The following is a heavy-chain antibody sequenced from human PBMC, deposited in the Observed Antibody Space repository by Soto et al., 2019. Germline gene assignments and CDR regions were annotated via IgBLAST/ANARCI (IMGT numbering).Heavy chain of an antibody. CDR1: GFTFSDYY. J-gene: IGHJ4*02. V-gene: IGHV3-11*01. CDR2: ISSSGSTI. Sequence: GGSLRLSSAASGFTFSDYYMSCIRQAPGKGLEWVSYISSSGSTIYYADSVKGRFTISRDNAKNSLYLQMNSLRAEDTAVYYCARGQHYYDSSGYPGYWGQGTLVTVSS. D-gene: IGHD3-22*01. CDR3: ARGQHYYDSSGYPGY.